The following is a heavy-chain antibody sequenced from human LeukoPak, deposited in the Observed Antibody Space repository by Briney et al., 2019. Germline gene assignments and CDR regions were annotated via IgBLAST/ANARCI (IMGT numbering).Heavy chain of an antibody. D-gene: IGHD6-19*01. Sequence: SETLSLTCTVSGGSNSSYYWSWIRQPPGKGLEWIGYIYYSGSTNYNPSLKSRVTISVDTSKNQFSLKLSSVTAADTAVYYCARVPNSSGWYAYFDYWGQGTLVTVSS. CDR1: GGSNSSYY. J-gene: IGHJ4*02. CDR3: ARVPNSSGWYAYFDY. V-gene: IGHV4-59*01. CDR2: IYYSGST.